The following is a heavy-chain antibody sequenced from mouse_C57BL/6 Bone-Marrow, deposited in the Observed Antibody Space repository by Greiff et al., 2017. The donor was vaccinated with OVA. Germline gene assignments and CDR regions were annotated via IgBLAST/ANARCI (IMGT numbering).Heavy chain of an antibody. Sequence: EVQVVESGAGLVKPGGSLKLSCAASGFTFSSYAMSWVRQTREKRLEWVAYISSGGDYIYYADTVKGRFTISRDNARNTLYLQMSSLKSEDTAMYYCTRLLDAMDYWGQGTSVTVSS. CDR2: ISSGGDYI. CDR3: TRLLDAMDY. V-gene: IGHV5-9-1*02. D-gene: IGHD2-1*01. J-gene: IGHJ4*01. CDR1: GFTFSSYA.